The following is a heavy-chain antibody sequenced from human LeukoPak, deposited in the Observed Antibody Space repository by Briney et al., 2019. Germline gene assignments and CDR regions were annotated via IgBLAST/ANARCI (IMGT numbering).Heavy chain of an antibody. D-gene: IGHD3-22*01. J-gene: IGHJ4*02. CDR2: ISGSGAST. CDR1: GFTFSSYA. CDR3: AKSRGGYYDSSGSPY. Sequence: GGSLRLSCAASGFTFSSYAMSWVRQAPGKGLEWVSAISGSGASTYYADSVKGRFTISRDNSKNTLYLQMNSLRAEDTAVYYCAKSRGGYYDSSGSPYWGQGTLVTVSS. V-gene: IGHV3-23*01.